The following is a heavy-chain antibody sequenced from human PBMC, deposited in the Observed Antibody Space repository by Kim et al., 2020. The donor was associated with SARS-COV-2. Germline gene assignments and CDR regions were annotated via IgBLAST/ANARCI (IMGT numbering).Heavy chain of an antibody. D-gene: IGHD3-16*01. Sequence: AYTGSVKSRITINPDTSKNQFSLQLNSVAPEDTAVYYCAREETGGAVLNYWGQGTLVTVSS. V-gene: IGHV6-1*01. CDR3: AREETGGAVLNY. J-gene: IGHJ4*02.